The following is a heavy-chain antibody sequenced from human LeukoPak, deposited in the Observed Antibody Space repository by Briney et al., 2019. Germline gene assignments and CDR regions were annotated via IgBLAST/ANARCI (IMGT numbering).Heavy chain of an antibody. CDR3: AAGDYARVDY. V-gene: IGHV4-59*01. J-gene: IGHJ4*02. CDR2: IYYSGST. D-gene: IGHD4-17*01. CDR1: GGSLSSYY. Sequence: SETLSLTCTVSGGSLSSYYWSWVRQPPGKGLEWIGYIYYSGSTNHNPSLKSRVTISVDTSKNQFSLKLSSVTAADTAVYYCAAGDYARVDYWGQGTLVTVSS.